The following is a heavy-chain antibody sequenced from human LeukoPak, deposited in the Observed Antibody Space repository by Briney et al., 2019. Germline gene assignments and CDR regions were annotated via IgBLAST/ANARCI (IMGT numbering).Heavy chain of an antibody. J-gene: IGHJ6*03. CDR2: ISSNGVNT. Sequence: GGSLRLSCAASGFTFSSYAMHWVRQAPGKAPEYVSAISSNGVNTYYADSVRGRFTISRDNSKNTLYLQMGSLRSEDMAVYYCARRHNYYYYMDVWGKGTTVTDSS. V-gene: IGHV3-64*02. CDR3: ARRHNYYYYMDV. CDR1: GFTFSSYA.